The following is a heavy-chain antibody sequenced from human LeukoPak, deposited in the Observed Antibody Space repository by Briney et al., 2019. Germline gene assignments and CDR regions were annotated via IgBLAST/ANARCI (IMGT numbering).Heavy chain of an antibody. V-gene: IGHV3-7*01. CDR1: GFTFGSYW. J-gene: IGHJ4*02. CDR2: IKQDGSEK. Sequence: PGGSLRLSCAASGFTFGSYWMSWVRQAPGKGLEWVANIKQDGSEKYYVDSVKGRFTISRDNAKNSLYLQMNSLRAEDTAVYYCARVLGVDTAMGGGDYWGQGTLVTVSS. CDR3: ARVLGVDTAMGGGDY. D-gene: IGHD5-18*01.